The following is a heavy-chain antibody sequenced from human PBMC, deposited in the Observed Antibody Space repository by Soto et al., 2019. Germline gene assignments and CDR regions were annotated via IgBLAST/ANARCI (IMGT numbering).Heavy chain of an antibody. CDR3: ARSVAVPGAHIDY. Sequence: PSETLSLTCIVSGGSISGSYWSWIRQSPGKGLEWLGYVYYTWSTNYSPSLRSRISISVDTSKNEFSLRLSSVTAADTAVYFCARSVAVPGAHIDYWGQGTQVTVSS. CDR2: VYYTWST. D-gene: IGHD6-19*01. V-gene: IGHV4-59*01. CDR1: GGSISGSY. J-gene: IGHJ4*02.